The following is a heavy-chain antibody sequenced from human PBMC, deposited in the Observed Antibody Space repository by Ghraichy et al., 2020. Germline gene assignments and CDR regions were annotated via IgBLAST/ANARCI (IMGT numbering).Heavy chain of an antibody. CDR2: FSGSPDTT. Sequence: GGSLRLSCVASGFSFSTYAMSWVRQAPGKRLEWVATFSGSPDTTYHADSVRGRFTVSRDNSKNTLYLQMNNLRAEDTAIYYCAKARAATCTGVICYSFDVWGQGTLVTVSS. J-gene: IGHJ4*02. CDR1: GFSFSTYA. CDR3: AKARAATCTGVICYSFDV. D-gene: IGHD2-8*02. V-gene: IGHV3-23*01.